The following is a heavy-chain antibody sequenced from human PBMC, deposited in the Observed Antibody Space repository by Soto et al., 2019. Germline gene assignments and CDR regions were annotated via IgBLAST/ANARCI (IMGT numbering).Heavy chain of an antibody. CDR1: GFTFGRYA. CDR2: ISDTGSST. CDR3: ANRHRYYGLDI. V-gene: IGHV3-23*01. Sequence: LRLSCAASGFTFGRYAMTWVRQGPGKGLEWVSGISDTGSSTYYADTVKGRFTISRDNSKNTVYLQMYSLTAEDTAVYYCANRHRYYGLDIWGQGTTVTVSS. J-gene: IGHJ6*02.